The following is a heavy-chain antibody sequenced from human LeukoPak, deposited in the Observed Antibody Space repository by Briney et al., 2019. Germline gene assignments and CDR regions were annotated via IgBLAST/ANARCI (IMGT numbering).Heavy chain of an antibody. CDR1: GGSFSGYY. D-gene: IGHD3-3*02. CDR2: INHSGST. J-gene: IGHJ5*02. Sequence: SETLSLTCAVYGGSFSGYYWSWIRQPPGKGLEWIGEINHSGSTNYNPSLKSRVTISVDKSKNQFSLKLSSVTAADTAVYYCARDGVSIDPWGQGTLVTVSS. V-gene: IGHV4-34*01. CDR3: ARDGVSIDP.